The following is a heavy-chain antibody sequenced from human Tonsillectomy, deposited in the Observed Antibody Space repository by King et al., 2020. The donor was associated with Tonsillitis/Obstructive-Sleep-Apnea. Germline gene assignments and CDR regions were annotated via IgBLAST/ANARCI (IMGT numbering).Heavy chain of an antibody. V-gene: IGHV1-3*01. CDR3: ACHCSSTNHRARVYYYYYMDV. CDR2: INAGNGNT. D-gene: IGHD2-2*01. CDR1: GYTFTSYA. Sequence: QLVQSGAEVKKPGASVKVSCKASGYTFTSYAMHWVRQAPGQRLEWMGWINAGNGNTKYSQKFQGRVTITRDTSASTAYMELSSLRSEDTAVYYCACHCSSTNHRARVYYYYYMDVWGKGTTVTVSS. J-gene: IGHJ6*03.